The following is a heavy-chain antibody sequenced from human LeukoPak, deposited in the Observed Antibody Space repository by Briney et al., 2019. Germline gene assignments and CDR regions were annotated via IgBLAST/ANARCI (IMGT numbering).Heavy chain of an antibody. D-gene: IGHD3-9*01. CDR1: GGSFSGYY. Sequence: SETLSLTCAVYGGSFSGYYWSWIRQPPGKGLEWIGEINHSGSTNYNPSLKSRVTISVDTSKNQFSLKLSSVTAADTAVYYCARRLKTYQLYDILTGYPPGYFDYWGQGTLVTVSS. J-gene: IGHJ4*02. V-gene: IGHV4-34*01. CDR3: ARRLKTYQLYDILTGYPPGYFDY. CDR2: INHSGST.